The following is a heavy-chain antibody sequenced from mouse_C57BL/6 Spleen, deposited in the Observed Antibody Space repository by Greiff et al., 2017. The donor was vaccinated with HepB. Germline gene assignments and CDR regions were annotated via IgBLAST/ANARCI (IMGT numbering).Heavy chain of an antibody. CDR3: AREGKLGHWYFDV. CDR1: GYTFTSYG. Sequence: QVQLQQSGAELARPGASVKLSCKASGYTFTSYGISWVKQRTGQGLEWIGEIYPRSGNTYYNEKFKGKATLTADKSSSTAYMELRSLTSEDSAVYFCAREGKLGHWYFDVWGTGTTVTVSS. CDR2: IYPRSGNT. D-gene: IGHD4-1*01. V-gene: IGHV1-81*01. J-gene: IGHJ1*03.